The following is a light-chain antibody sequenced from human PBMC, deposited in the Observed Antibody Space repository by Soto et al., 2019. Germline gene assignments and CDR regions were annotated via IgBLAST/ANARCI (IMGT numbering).Light chain of an antibody. CDR3: MQGTHPFT. V-gene: IGKV2-30*01. J-gene: IGKJ5*01. CDR2: KVS. Sequence: DVVMTQSPLSLPVTLGQPASISCRSSQSLVYSDGNTYLNWFQQRPGQSPRRLIYKVSNRDSGVPDRFSGSWSGTDFTLKISRVEAEDVGVYYCMQGTHPFTFGQGTRLEIK. CDR1: QSLVYSDGNTY.